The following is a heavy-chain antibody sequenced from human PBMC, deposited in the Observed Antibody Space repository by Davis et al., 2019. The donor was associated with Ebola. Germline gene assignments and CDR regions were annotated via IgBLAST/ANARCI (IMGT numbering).Heavy chain of an antibody. Sequence: AASVKVSCKASGYTFTSYGISWVRQAPGQGLEWMGWISAYNGNTNYAQKLQGRVIMTSDTATSTAYMELRSLRSDDTAVYYCARDLKAGTGWFDPWGQGTLVTVSS. D-gene: IGHD6-13*01. V-gene: IGHV1-18*01. CDR1: GYTFTSYG. CDR3: ARDLKAGTGWFDP. CDR2: ISAYNGNT. J-gene: IGHJ5*02.